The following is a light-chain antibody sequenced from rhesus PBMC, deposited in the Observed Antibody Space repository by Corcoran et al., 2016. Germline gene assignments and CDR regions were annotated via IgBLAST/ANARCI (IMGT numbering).Light chain of an antibody. CDR1: QSLLHSNGYTY. CDR3: LQDIQLPLT. CDR2: FGS. J-gene: IGKJ4*01. V-gene: IGKV2-91*01. Sequence: DIVMTQTPLSLPVTPGEPASISCRSSQSLLHSNGYTYLFWYLQKPGQSPQLLIYFGSNRASGVTDRLRCSGAGTDLTLKISRVEAEDVGVYYCLQDIQLPLTFGGGTKVEIK.